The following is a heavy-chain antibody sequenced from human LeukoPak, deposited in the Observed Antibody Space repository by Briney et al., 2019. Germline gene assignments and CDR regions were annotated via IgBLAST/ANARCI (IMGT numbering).Heavy chain of an antibody. CDR2: IEYDGSNK. CDR3: AKDIADTTMVGDY. CDR1: GFTFSGSA. Sequence: PGGSLKLSCVASGFTFSGSAIHWVRQAPGKGLEWVTFIEYDGSNKYYADSVKGRFTISRDNSKNTLYVQMNSLRAEDTAVYYCAKDIADTTMVGDYWGQGTLVTVSS. V-gene: IGHV3-30*02. D-gene: IGHD5-18*01. J-gene: IGHJ4*02.